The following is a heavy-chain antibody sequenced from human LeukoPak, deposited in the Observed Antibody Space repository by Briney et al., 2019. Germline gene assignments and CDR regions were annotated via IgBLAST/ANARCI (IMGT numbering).Heavy chain of an antibody. CDR1: GGSISSYY. J-gene: IGHJ4*02. V-gene: IGHV4-59*08. CDR2: IYHSGST. Sequence: SETLSLTCTVSGGSISSYYWSWIRQPPGKELEWIGHIYHSGSTKYNPSLKTRVTISVDTSKNQFSLNLKSVTAADTAVYYCASLKDFADYFDFWGQGTLVTVSS. CDR3: ASLKDFADYFDF. D-gene: IGHD3-3*01.